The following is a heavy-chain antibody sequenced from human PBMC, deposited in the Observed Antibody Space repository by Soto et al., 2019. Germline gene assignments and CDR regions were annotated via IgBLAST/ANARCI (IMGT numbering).Heavy chain of an antibody. J-gene: IGHJ6*02. CDR2: ISGTGGSI. CDR1: GFTFSTYA. Sequence: HPGGSLRLSCRGSGFTFSTYAMTWVRQAPGKGLEWVSGISGTGGSIYYADSVKGRFTISRDNSKNAMYLQMDSLRAEDTAVYYCATDDNWTYYYHGVDFWGQGTTVTVSS. D-gene: IGHD3-9*01. CDR3: ATDDNWTYYYHGVDF. V-gene: IGHV3-23*01.